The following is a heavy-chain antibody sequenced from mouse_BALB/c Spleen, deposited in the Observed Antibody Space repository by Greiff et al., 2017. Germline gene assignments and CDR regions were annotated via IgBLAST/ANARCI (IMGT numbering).Heavy chain of an antibody. CDR3: ARDYGSSYGAMDY. CDR2: INPNNGGT. D-gene: IGHD1-1*01. Sequence: EVQLQESGPELVKPGASVKISCKTSGYTFTEYTMHWVKQSHGKSLEWSGGINPNNGGTSYNQKFKGKATLTVDKSSSTAYMELRSLTSEDSAVYYCARDYGSSYGAMDYWGQGTSVTVSS. CDR1: GYTFTEYT. J-gene: IGHJ4*01. V-gene: IGHV1-18*01.